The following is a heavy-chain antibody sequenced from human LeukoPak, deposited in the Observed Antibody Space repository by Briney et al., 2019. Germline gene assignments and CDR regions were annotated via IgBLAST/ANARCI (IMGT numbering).Heavy chain of an antibody. J-gene: IGHJ4*02. CDR1: GYSFTSYW. CDR2: IDPSDSYT. CDR3: ASYCSGTSCSNFDY. V-gene: IGHV5-10-1*01. D-gene: IGHD2-15*01. Sequence: GESLKISCKGSGYSFTSYWISWVRQMPGKGLEWMGRIDPSDSYTNYSPSFQGHVTISADKSISTAYLQWSSLTASDTAMYYCASYCSGTSCSNFDYWGQGTLVTVSS.